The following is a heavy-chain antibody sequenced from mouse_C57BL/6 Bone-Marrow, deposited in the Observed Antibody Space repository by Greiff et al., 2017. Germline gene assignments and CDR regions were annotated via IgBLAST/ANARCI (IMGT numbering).Heavy chain of an antibody. V-gene: IGHV1-80*01. CDR1: GYAFSSYW. D-gene: IGHD2-3*01. Sequence: QVQLQQSGAELVKPGASVKISCKASGYAFSSYWMNWVKQRPGKGLEWIGQIYPGDGDTNYNGKFKGKATLTADKSSSTAYMQLSSLTSEDSAVYFCARGDGYYPLFDYWGQGTTLTVSS. CDR3: ARGDGYYPLFDY. CDR2: IYPGDGDT. J-gene: IGHJ2*01.